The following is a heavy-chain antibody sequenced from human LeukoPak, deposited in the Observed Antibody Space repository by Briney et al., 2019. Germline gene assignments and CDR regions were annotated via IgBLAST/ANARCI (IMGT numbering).Heavy chain of an antibody. D-gene: IGHD6-19*01. CDR3: ARVGYSSGWGKYYYYYGMDV. J-gene: IGHJ6*04. V-gene: IGHV1-69*06. CDR2: IIPIFGTA. CDR1: GDTFSSYA. Sequence: ASVKVSCKASGDTFSSYAISWVRQAPGQGLEWMGGIIPIFGTANYAQKFQGRVTITADKSTSTAYMELSSLRSEDTAVYYCARVGYSSGWGKYYYYYGMDVWGKGTTVTVSS.